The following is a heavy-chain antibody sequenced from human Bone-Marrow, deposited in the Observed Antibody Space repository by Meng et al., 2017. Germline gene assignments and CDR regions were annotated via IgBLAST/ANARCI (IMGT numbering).Heavy chain of an antibody. Sequence: QGQLVQSGAEVKKPGASVKVSCKASGYTFTGYYINWVRQAPGQGLEWMGRINPNSGDTNYAQNFQGRVTMTRDMSITTAYMELSRLRSDDTAVYYCASEEYELLCYYHSGMDVWGQGTTVTVSS. V-gene: IGHV1-2*06. J-gene: IGHJ6*02. D-gene: IGHD2-2*01. CDR1: GYTFTGYY. CDR3: ASEEYELLCYYHSGMDV. CDR2: INPNSGDT.